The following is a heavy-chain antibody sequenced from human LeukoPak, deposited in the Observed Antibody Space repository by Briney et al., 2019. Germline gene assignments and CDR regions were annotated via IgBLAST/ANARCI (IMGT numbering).Heavy chain of an antibody. J-gene: IGHJ4*02. D-gene: IGHD6-19*01. CDR2: ISYDGSNK. V-gene: IGHV3-30*04. Sequence: GGSLRLSCAASGFTFSSYAMHWVRQAPGKGLEWVAVISYDGSNKYYADSAKGRFTISRDNSKNTLYLQMDSLRAEDTAVYYCARVGVAVAGTYWGQGTLVTVSS. CDR3: ARVGVAVAGTY. CDR1: GFTFSSYA.